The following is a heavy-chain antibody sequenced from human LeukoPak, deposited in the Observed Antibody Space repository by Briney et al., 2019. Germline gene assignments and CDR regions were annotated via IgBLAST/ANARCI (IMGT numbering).Heavy chain of an antibody. CDR1: GGSISSGDYC. Sequence: PSQTLSLTCTVSGGSISSGDYCWSWIRQPPGKGLEWIGYIYYSGSTYYNPSLKSRVTISVDTSKNQFSLKLSSVTAADTAVYYCASGERFLEWSTLHYFDYWGQGTLVTVSS. D-gene: IGHD3-3*01. V-gene: IGHV4-30-4*08. CDR2: IYYSGST. CDR3: ASGERFLEWSTLHYFDY. J-gene: IGHJ4*02.